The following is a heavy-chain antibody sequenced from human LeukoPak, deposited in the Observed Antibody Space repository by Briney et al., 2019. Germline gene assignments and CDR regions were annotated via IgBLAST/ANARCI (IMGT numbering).Heavy chain of an antibody. CDR2: ISSSSSYI. D-gene: IGHD2-2*02. J-gene: IGHJ4*02. V-gene: IGHV3-21*01. CDR1: GFTFSSYS. CDR3: ARGGLYCSGTSCYKEADY. Sequence: KPGGSLRLSCAASGFTFSSYSMNWVRQAPGKGLEWVSSISSSSSYIYYADSVKGRFTISRDNAKNSLYLQMNSLRAEDTAVYYCARGGLYCSGTSCYKEADYWGQGTLVTVSS.